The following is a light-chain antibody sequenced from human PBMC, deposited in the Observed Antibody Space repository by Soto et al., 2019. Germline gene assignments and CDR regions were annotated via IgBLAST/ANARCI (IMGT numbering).Light chain of an antibody. J-gene: IGKJ1*01. Sequence: DIQMTQSPSSLSASVGDRVTITCRASERINNYLNWYQQKPGRAPKLLIYSASSLQSGVPSRFSGSGSGTEFTLTISSLQPDDFATYYCQHYNSYSEAFGQGTKVDI. CDR3: QHYNSYSEA. CDR2: SAS. V-gene: IGKV1-5*01. CDR1: ERINNY.